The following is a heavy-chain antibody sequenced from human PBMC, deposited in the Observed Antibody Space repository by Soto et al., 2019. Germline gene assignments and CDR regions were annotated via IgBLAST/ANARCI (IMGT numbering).Heavy chain of an antibody. D-gene: IGHD2-2*01. CDR3: AKDTKILVVPAVPDY. CDR2: ISGSGGST. V-gene: IGHV3-23*01. CDR1: GFTFSSYA. Sequence: PGGSLRLSCAASGFTFSSYAMSWVRQAPGKGLEWVSAISGSGGSTYYADSVKGQFTISRDNSKNTLYLQMNSLRAEGTAVYYCAKDTKILVVPAVPDYWGQGTLVTVSS. J-gene: IGHJ4*02.